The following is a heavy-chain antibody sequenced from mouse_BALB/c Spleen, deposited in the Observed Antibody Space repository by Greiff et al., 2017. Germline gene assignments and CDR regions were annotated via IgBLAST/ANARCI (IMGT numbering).Heavy chain of an antibody. Sequence: EVQGVESGGGLVQPGGSRKLSCAASGFTFSSFGMHWVRQAPEKGLEWVAYISSGSSTIYYADTVKGRFTISRDNPKNTLFLQMTSLRSEDTAMYYCAREEGDYWGQGTTLTVSS. CDR2: ISSGSSTI. CDR1: GFTFSSFG. CDR3: AREEGDY. V-gene: IGHV5-17*02. J-gene: IGHJ2*01.